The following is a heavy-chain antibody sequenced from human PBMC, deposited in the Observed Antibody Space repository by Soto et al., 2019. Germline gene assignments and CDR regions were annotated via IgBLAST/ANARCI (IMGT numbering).Heavy chain of an antibody. Sequence: QVQLVQSGAEVKKPGSSVKVSCKASGGTFSSYAISWVRQAPGQGLEWMGGIIPIFGTANYAQKFQGRVTITADESTSTAYMELISLRSEDTAVYYCARDRRYCISTSCYFDYWGQGTLVTVSS. CDR1: GGTFSSYA. CDR3: ARDRRYCISTSCYFDY. CDR2: IIPIFGTA. D-gene: IGHD2-2*01. V-gene: IGHV1-69*12. J-gene: IGHJ4*02.